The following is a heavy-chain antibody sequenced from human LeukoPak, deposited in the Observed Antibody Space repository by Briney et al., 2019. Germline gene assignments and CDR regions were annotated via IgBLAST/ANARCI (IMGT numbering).Heavy chain of an antibody. CDR2: ISAYNGNT. D-gene: IGHD3-16*02. CDR1: GYTFTNYG. Sequence: ASVKVSCKASGYTFTNYGISWVRQAPGQGLEWMGWISAYNGNTNYAQKLQGRVTMTTDTSTSTAYMELRSLTSDDTAVYYCARLTFGGVIVKDSDYWGQGTLVTVSS. CDR3: ARLTFGGVIVKDSDY. V-gene: IGHV1-18*01. J-gene: IGHJ4*02.